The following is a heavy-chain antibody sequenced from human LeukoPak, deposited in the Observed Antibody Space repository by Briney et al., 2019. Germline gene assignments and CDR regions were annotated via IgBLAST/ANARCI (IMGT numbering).Heavy chain of an antibody. J-gene: IGHJ4*02. CDR3: ARHRYCTSTACFDMGGY. D-gene: IGHD2-2*01. CDR1: GYNFPDYW. V-gene: IGHV5-51*01. Sequence: GESLKISCKGSGYNFPDYWIDWVRQMPGKGLEWVGHIYPLDSDTTYSPSFQGQVTISVDKSTSTAYLQWRSLKASDTAMYYCARHRYCTSTACFDMGGYWGQGTLVTVSS. CDR2: IYPLDSDT.